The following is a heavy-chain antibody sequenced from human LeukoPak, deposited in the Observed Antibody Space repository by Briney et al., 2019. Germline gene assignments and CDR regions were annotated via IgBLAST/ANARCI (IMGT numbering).Heavy chain of an antibody. Sequence: GGSLRLSCATSGFTFSDYWMAWVRQAPGKGLEWVGNIKQDGSETFYVDSVEARFTFSRDNAKKSVYLQMNSLRAEDTAVYYCVSQLDGTLKYWGQGTVVTVSS. CDR2: IKQDGSET. J-gene: IGHJ4*02. D-gene: IGHD2-2*01. V-gene: IGHV3-7*02. CDR1: GFTFSDYW. CDR3: VSQLDGTLKY.